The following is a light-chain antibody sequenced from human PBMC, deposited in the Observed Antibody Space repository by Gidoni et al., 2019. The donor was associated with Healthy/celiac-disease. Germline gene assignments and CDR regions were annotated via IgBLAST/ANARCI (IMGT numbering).Light chain of an antibody. J-gene: IGKJ4*01. CDR2: DAS. Sequence: AIKLTQSSSSLSASVGYRVTITCRSIQGISSALAWYQQKTGKAPKLLIYDASSLESGVPSRFSGSVSGTDFTLTISSLQPEDFATYYCQQFNSYPLTFGGGTKVEIK. V-gene: IGKV1-13*02. CDR3: QQFNSYPLT. CDR1: QGISSA.